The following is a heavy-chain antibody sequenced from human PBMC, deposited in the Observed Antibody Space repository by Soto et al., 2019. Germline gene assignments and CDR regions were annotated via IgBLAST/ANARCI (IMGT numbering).Heavy chain of an antibody. Sequence: EVQLVESGGGLVQPGGSLRLSCAASGFTFSSYWMSWVRQAPGKGLEWVANIKQDGSEKYYVDSVKGRFTISRDNAKNSLYLQMNSLGAEDTAVYYCARDGPDIVLVVYAINWYFDLWGRGTLVTVSS. V-gene: IGHV3-7*01. D-gene: IGHD2-8*01. CDR2: IKQDGSEK. CDR3: ARDGPDIVLVVYAINWYFDL. CDR1: GFTFSSYW. J-gene: IGHJ2*01.